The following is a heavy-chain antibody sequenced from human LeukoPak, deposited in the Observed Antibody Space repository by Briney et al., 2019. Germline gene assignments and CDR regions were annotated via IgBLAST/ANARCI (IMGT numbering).Heavy chain of an antibody. V-gene: IGHV4-34*01. CDR1: GGSFSGYY. CDR2: INHSGST. CDR3: ARESEIAVADY. D-gene: IGHD6-19*01. Sequence: PSETLSLTCAVYGGSFSGYYWSWIRQPPGKGLEWIGEINHSGSTNYNPSLKSRVTISVDTSKNQFSLKLSSVTAADTAVYYRARESEIAVADYWGQGTLVTVSS. J-gene: IGHJ4*02.